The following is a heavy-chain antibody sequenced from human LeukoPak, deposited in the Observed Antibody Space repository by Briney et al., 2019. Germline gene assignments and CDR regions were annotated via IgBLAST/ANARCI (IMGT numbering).Heavy chain of an antibody. D-gene: IGHD6-19*01. V-gene: IGHV6-1*01. Sequence: SQTLSLTCAISGDSVSSNSAAWNWIRQSPSRGLERLGRTYYRSKWYNDYAVSVKSRITINPDTSKNQFSQQLNSVTPEDTAVYYCARGRGSGWFGRWFDPWGQGTLVTVSS. CDR3: ARGRGSGWFGRWFDP. CDR2: TYYRSKWYN. CDR1: GDSVSSNSAA. J-gene: IGHJ5*02.